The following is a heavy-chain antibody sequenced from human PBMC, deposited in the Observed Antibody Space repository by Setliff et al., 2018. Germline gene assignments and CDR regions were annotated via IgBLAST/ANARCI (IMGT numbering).Heavy chain of an antibody. CDR3: AKEPYFDWFFED. Sequence: TLSLTCTVSGGSITRGSFYWGWIRQSDGKRLEWIGRIHASGSPNYNPSLKSRVTISLDPSANQFSLNLSSVTAADTAFYYCAKEPYFDWFFEDWGQGTLVTVSS. D-gene: IGHD3-9*01. CDR1: GGSITRGSFY. CDR2: IHASGSP. J-gene: IGHJ4*02. V-gene: IGHV4-61*02.